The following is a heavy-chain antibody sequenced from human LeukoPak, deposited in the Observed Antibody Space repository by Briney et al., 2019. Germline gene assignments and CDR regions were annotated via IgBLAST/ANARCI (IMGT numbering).Heavy chain of an antibody. Sequence: ASVKVSCKASGYSFGTYDINWVRQAAGQGLEWMGWINPNSGGTNYAQKFQGRVTMTRDKSIRTAYMELSRLTSDDTAVYYCARNIWFGESADAFDIWGQGTMVTVSS. D-gene: IGHD3-10*01. V-gene: IGHV1-2*02. J-gene: IGHJ3*02. CDR3: ARNIWFGESADAFDI. CDR2: INPNSGGT. CDR1: GYSFGTYD.